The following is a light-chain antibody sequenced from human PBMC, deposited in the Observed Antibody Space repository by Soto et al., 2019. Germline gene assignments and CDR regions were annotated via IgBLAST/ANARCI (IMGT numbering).Light chain of an antibody. Sequence: EIVMTQSPATLSVSPGERATLSCRASQSVSSNLAWYQQKPGQAPRLLIYGASTRATGIPARFSGSGSGTEFTLTISSLQSEDFAVYYCQRYNNWPRGTLGQGTKV. CDR3: QRYNNWPRGT. J-gene: IGKJ1*01. CDR1: QSVSSN. CDR2: GAS. V-gene: IGKV3-15*01.